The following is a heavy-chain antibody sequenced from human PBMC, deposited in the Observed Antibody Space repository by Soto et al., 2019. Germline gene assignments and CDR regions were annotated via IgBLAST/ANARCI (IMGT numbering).Heavy chain of an antibody. V-gene: IGHV1-46*03. Sequence: ASVKVSCKASGYIFTIYYLHWVRQAPGQGLEWMGWINPFDGSRMFAQSFQGRVTFTRDTSTSTVYMELSGLRSDDTAVYYCSRVDPGETSPFDHWGQGTLVTVSS. D-gene: IGHD3-10*01. CDR1: GYIFTIYY. CDR2: INPFDGSR. J-gene: IGHJ4*02. CDR3: SRVDPGETSPFDH.